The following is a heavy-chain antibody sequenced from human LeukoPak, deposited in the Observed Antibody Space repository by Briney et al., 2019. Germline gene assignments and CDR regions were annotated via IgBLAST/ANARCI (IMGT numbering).Heavy chain of an antibody. Sequence: GGSLRLSCAASGFTFSSYGMYWVRQAPGKGLEWVAFIRYDGSNKYYADSVKGRFTVSRDNSKNTLYLQMKSLRAEDTAVYYCAKDGGLDYGGERYYYYYYMDVWGKGTTVTVSS. J-gene: IGHJ6*03. CDR2: IRYDGSNK. D-gene: IGHD4-23*01. V-gene: IGHV3-30*02. CDR3: AKDGGLDYGGERYYYYYYMDV. CDR1: GFTFSSYG.